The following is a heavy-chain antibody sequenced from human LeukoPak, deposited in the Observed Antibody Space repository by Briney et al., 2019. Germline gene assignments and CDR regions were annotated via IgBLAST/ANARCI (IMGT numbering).Heavy chain of an antibody. CDR1: GGSISSSSYY. CDR2: IYYSGST. V-gene: IGHV4-39*07. CDR3: ARDHGGNFNI. Sequence: SETPSLTCTVSGGSISSSSYYWGWIRQPPGKGLEWIGSIYYSGSTYYNPSLKSRVTISVDTSKNQFSLKLSSVTAADTAVYYCARDHGGNFNIWGQGTMVTVSS. D-gene: IGHD4-23*01. J-gene: IGHJ3*02.